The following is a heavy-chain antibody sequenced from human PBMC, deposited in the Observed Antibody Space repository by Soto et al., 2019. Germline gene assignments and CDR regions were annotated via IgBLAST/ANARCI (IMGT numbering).Heavy chain of an antibody. J-gene: IGHJ4*02. CDR3: ERGPQRESLYYFDY. CDR1: GFTFSRYS. V-gene: IGHV3-48*02. CDR2: ISASSSTI. D-gene: IGHD3-10*01. Sequence: PGGSLRLSCAASGFTFSRYSMNWVRQAPGKGLEWVSYISASSSTIYYADSVKGRFTISRDNAKNSLNLQMHSLRDEDAAVYYCERGPQRESLYYFDYWGQGTLVTVSS.